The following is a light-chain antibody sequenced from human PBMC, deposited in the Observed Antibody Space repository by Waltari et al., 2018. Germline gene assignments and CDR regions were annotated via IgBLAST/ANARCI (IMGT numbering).Light chain of an antibody. CDR2: ETS. V-gene: IGKV1-39*01. J-gene: IGKJ4*01. CDR1: QNINFY. CDR3: QQSFRTPLT. Sequence: DIQMTQSPTSLSASVGDRVTITCRPSQNINFYLNWYQQRPGKALTLLIYETSTLQTGVPSRFSGSGSGTDFTLTISSVQHEDFATYYCQQSFRTPLTFGGGTKVEIK.